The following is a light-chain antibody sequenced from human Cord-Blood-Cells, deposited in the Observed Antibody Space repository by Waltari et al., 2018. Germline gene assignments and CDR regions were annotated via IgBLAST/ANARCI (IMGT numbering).Light chain of an antibody. V-gene: IGLV2-23*01. Sequence: QSALTQPGSVSGSPGQSLTISCTGTSSDVGSYNLVSWYQQHPGKAPKRMIYEGSKRPSGVSNRFSGSKSGNTASLTSSGLQAEDEADYYCCSYAGSSTWVFGGGTKLTVL. CDR3: CSYAGSSTWV. CDR1: SSDVGSYNL. J-gene: IGLJ3*02. CDR2: EGS.